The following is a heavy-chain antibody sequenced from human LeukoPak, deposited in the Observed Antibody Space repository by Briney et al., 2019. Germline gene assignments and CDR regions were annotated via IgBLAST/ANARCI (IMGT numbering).Heavy chain of an antibody. Sequence: PSETLSLTCTVSGGSISSSSYYWGWIRQPPGKGLEWIGSIYYSGSTYYNPSLKSRVTISVDTSKNQFSLKLSSVTAADTAVYYCARQVVTAMGDYFDYWGQGTLVTVSS. D-gene: IGHD2-21*02. J-gene: IGHJ4*02. CDR3: ARQVVTAMGDYFDY. V-gene: IGHV4-39*07. CDR1: GGSISSSSYY. CDR2: IYYSGST.